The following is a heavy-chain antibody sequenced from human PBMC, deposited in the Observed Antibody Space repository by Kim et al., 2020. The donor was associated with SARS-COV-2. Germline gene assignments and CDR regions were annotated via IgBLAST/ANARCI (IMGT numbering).Heavy chain of an antibody. CDR1: GFTFSSYG. CDR2: IWYDGSNK. CDR3: AREGYSSGWYPAQGWFDP. D-gene: IGHD6-19*01. Sequence: GGSLRLSCAASGFTFSSYGMHWVRQAPGKGLEWVAVIWYDGSNKYYADSVKGRFTISRDNSKNTLYLQMNSLRAEDTAVYYCAREGYSSGWYPAQGWFDPWGQGTLVTVSS. V-gene: IGHV3-33*01. J-gene: IGHJ5*02.